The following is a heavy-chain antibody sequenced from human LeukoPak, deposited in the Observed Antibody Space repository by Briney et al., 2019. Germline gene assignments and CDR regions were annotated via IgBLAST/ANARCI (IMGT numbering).Heavy chain of an antibody. D-gene: IGHD1-26*01. J-gene: IGHJ3*02. Sequence: PSETLSLTCTVSGGSISSYYWSGIRQPPGKGLEWIGYIYYSGSTNYNPSLKSRVTISVDTSKNQFSLKLSSVTAADTAVYYCARPGPGVGAIDAFDIWGQGTMVTVSS. CDR3: ARPGPGVGAIDAFDI. CDR1: GGSISSYY. CDR2: IYYSGST. V-gene: IGHV4-59*08.